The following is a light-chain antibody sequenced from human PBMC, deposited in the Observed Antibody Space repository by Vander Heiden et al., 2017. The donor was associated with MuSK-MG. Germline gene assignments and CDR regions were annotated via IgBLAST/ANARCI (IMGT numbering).Light chain of an antibody. CDR1: ALPKQY. Sequence: SYELTQPPSVSVSPGQTARITCSGDALPKQYAYWYQQKPGQAPVLVIYKDSERPSGIPERFSGSSSGTTVTLTISGVQAEDEADYYCQSADSSGTYEVFGGGTKLNVL. J-gene: IGLJ2*01. CDR3: QSADSSGTYEV. V-gene: IGLV3-25*03. CDR2: KDS.